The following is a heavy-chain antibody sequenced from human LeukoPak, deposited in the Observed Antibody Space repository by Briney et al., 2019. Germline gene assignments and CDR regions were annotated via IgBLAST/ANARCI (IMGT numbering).Heavy chain of an antibody. CDR2: VNQDGSEK. D-gene: IGHD2-15*01. CDR3: ARGSELGYCSGGSCYFEY. V-gene: IGHV3-7*01. Sequence: PGGSLRLSCAASGFTFSTHWMIWVRQAPGKGLEWVANVNQDGSEKQYVDSVKGRFTISRDNAKNSLYLQMNSLRAEDTAVYYCARGSELGYCSGGSCYFEYWGQGTLVTVSS. CDR1: GFTFSTHW. J-gene: IGHJ4*02.